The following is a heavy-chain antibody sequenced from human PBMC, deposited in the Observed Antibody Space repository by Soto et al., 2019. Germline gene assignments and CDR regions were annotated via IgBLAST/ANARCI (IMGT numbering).Heavy chain of an antibody. CDR3: AKDDTYCSGGSCYPKYFDY. Sequence: PGGSLRLSCAASGFTFSNSAMSWVRQAPGKGLEWVGRIKSKTDGGTTDYAAPVKGRFTISRDDSKNTLYLQMNSLKTEDTAVYYCAKDDTYCSGGSCYPKYFDYWGQGT. V-gene: IGHV3-15*01. CDR2: IKSKTDGGTT. CDR1: GFTFSNSA. J-gene: IGHJ4*02. D-gene: IGHD2-15*01.